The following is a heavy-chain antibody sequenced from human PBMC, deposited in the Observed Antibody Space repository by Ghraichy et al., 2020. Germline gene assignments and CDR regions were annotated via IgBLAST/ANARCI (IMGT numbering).Heavy chain of an antibody. CDR1: GGSISSSSYY. Sequence: SETLSLTCTVSGGSISSSSYYWGWIRQPPGKGLEWIGSIYYSGSTYYNPSLKSRVTISVDTSKNQFSLKLSSVTAADTAVYYCARDWLGTRELRGVGLDYGMDVWGQGTTVTVSS. V-gene: IGHV4-39*07. CDR2: IYYSGST. CDR3: ARDWLGTRELRGVGLDYGMDV. D-gene: IGHD3-10*01. J-gene: IGHJ6*02.